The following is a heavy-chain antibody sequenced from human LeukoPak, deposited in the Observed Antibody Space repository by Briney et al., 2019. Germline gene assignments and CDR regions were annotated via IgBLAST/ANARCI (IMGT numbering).Heavy chain of an antibody. Sequence: GGSLRLSCAASGFTFTSYWMTWVRQAPGKGLEWVANIKQDGSDKYYVDSVKGRFTISRDNAENSLYLQMNSLRVEDTAMYYCARSSTPDYWGQGTLVTVSS. D-gene: IGHD2-2*01. CDR1: GFTFTSYW. V-gene: IGHV3-7*01. CDR2: IKQDGSDK. CDR3: ARSSTPDY. J-gene: IGHJ4*02.